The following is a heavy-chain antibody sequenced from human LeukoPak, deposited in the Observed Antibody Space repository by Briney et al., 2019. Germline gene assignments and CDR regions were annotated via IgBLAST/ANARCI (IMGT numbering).Heavy chain of an antibody. CDR1: GGTFSSYA. Sequence: ASVKVSCKASGGTFSSYAISWVRQAPGQGLEWMGIINPSGGSTSYAQKFQGRVTMTRDMSTSTVYMELSSLRSEDTAVYYCARRRYYGSGSYYITTDAFDIWGQGTMVTVSS. J-gene: IGHJ3*02. D-gene: IGHD3-10*01. CDR3: ARRRYYGSGSYYITTDAFDI. CDR2: INPSGGST. V-gene: IGHV1-46*01.